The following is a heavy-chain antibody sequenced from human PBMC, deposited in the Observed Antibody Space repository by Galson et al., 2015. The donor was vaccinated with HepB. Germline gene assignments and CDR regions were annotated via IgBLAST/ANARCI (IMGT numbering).Heavy chain of an antibody. CDR1: GGTFSSYA. CDR3: ARGSPTSSRVAYYYYMDV. Sequence: SVKVSCKASGGTFSSYAISWVRQAPGQGLEWMGGIIPIFGTANYAQKFQGRVTITADESTSTAYMELSSLRSEDTAVYYCARGSPTSSRVAYYYYMDVWGKGTTVTVSS. V-gene: IGHV1-69*13. CDR2: IIPIFGTA. J-gene: IGHJ6*03.